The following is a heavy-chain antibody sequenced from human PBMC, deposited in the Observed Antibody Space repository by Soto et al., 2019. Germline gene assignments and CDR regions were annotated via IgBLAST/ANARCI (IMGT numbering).Heavy chain of an antibody. J-gene: IGHJ3*02. D-gene: IGHD6-19*01. CDR1: GYTFTSYY. CDR3: ARDQEPRIAVYGRAENAFDI. CDR2: INPSGGST. V-gene: IGHV1-46*01. Sequence: SVKVSCKASGYTFTSYYMHWVRQAPGQGLEWMGIINPSGGSTSYAQKFQGRATMTRDTSTSTVYMELSSLRSEDTAVYYCARDQEPRIAVYGRAENAFDIWGQGTMVTVSS.